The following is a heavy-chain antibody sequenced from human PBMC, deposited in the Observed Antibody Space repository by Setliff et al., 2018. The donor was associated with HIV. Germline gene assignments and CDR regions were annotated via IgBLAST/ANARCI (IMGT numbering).Heavy chain of an antibody. D-gene: IGHD3-22*01. V-gene: IGHV1-24*01. CDR3: ARQHYFDSGGLGAFDI. CDR1: GYTLTELS. J-gene: IGHJ3*02. CDR2: FDPEDGDT. Sequence: ASVKVSCKVSGYTLTELSMHWVRQAPGKGLEWMGRFDPEDGDTIYAQKFQGRVTMTEDTSTYTAYMELSGLRSEDTAVYYCARQHYFDSGGLGAFDIWGQGTMVTVSS.